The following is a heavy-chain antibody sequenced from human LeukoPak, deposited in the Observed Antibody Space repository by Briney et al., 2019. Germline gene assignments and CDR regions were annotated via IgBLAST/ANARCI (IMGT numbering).Heavy chain of an antibody. V-gene: IGHV3-23*01. D-gene: IGHD3-22*01. Sequence: GGSLRLSCAVSGITLSNYGMSWVRQAPGKGLEWVAGISGGGGSTYYADSVKGRFTVSRDNPKNTLYLQMYSLRAEDTAFYFCAKRGVVIRVILVGFHKEAYYFDSWGQGALVTVSS. J-gene: IGHJ4*02. CDR3: AKRGVVIRVILVGFHKEAYYFDS. CDR1: GITLSNYG. CDR2: ISGGGGST.